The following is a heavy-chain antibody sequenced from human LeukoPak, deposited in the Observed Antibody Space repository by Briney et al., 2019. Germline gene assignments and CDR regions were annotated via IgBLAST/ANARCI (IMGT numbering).Heavy chain of an antibody. D-gene: IGHD3/OR15-3a*01. CDR1: GFTFSSYG. Sequence: GGSLRLSCAASGFTFSSYGMHWVRQAPGKGLEWVAVISYDGSNRYYADSVKGRFTISRDNSKNTLYLQMNSLRAEDTAVYYCAKDGQDYWGQGTLVTVSS. CDR3: AKDGQDY. CDR2: ISYDGSNR. V-gene: IGHV3-30*18. J-gene: IGHJ4*02.